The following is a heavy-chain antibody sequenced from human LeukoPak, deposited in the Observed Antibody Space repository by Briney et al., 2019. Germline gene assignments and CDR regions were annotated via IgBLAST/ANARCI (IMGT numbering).Heavy chain of an antibody. J-gene: IGHJ4*02. V-gene: IGHV1-2*02. Sequence: ASVTVSCKTSGYTFTNYYVHWVRQAPRQGLEWMGYIIPDSGDADYDQRFQGRVTMTRDKSISTVYMELSSLRSDDTAVYYCSTEDKYCGSANCGKYWGQGTLVTVSS. CDR1: GYTFTNYY. CDR2: IIPDSGDA. CDR3: STEDKYCGSANCGKY. D-gene: IGHD2-2*01.